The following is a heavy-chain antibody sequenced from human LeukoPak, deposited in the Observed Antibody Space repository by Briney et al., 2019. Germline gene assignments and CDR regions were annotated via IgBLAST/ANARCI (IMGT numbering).Heavy chain of an antibody. CDR1: GFTFSSYA. D-gene: IGHD3-22*01. CDR3: ARGHHYDNSGYYYVDY. V-gene: IGHV3-23*01. CDR2: ISGSGGST. Sequence: GGSLRLSCAASGFTFSSYAMSWVRQAPGKGLEWVSAISGSGGSTYYADSVKGRFTISRDNSKNTLYLQMNSLRAEDTAVYYCARGHHYDNSGYYYVDYWGQGALVTVSS. J-gene: IGHJ4*02.